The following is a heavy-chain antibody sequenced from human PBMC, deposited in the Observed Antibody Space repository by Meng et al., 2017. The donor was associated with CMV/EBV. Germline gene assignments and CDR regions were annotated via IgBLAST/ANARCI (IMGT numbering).Heavy chain of an antibody. Sequence: GESLKISCKGSGYSFTSYWFGWVRQMPGKGLEWMGIIYPGDSDTRYSPSFQGQVTISADKSISTAYLQWSSLKASDTAMYYCARHLRYCSSTSCYIGDYWGQGTLVTVSS. V-gene: IGHV5-51*01. J-gene: IGHJ4*02. CDR2: IYPGDSDT. D-gene: IGHD2-2*02. CDR1: GYSFTSYW. CDR3: ARHLRYCSSTSCYIGDY.